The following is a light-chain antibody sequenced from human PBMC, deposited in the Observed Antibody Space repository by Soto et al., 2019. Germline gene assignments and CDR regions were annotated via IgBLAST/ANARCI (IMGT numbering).Light chain of an antibody. Sequence: EIVMTQSPATLSVSPGERATLSCRASQSVSSNLASYQKKPGQAPRLLIYGASSRATGIPARFSGSASGTEFTLTISGLQSEDFAVYYCQQYNDWPWTFGQGTKVEIK. CDR1: QSVSSN. J-gene: IGKJ1*01. CDR2: GAS. V-gene: IGKV3-15*01. CDR3: QQYNDWPWT.